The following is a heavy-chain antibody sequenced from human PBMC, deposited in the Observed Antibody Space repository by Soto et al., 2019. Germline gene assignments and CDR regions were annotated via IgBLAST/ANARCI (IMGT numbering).Heavy chain of an antibody. J-gene: IGHJ3*02. CDR1: GFTFSSYG. CDR2: IWYDGSNK. V-gene: IGHV3-33*01. CDR3: ARGYLYCSGGSCAYDGAFAI. D-gene: IGHD2-15*01. Sequence: QVQLVESGGGVVQPGRSLRLSCAASGFTFSSYGMHWVRQAPGKGLEWVAVIWYDGSNKYYADSVKGRFTISRDNSKNTLYLHMNSLRAEDTAVYYCARGYLYCSGGSCAYDGAFAIWGQGTMVTVSS.